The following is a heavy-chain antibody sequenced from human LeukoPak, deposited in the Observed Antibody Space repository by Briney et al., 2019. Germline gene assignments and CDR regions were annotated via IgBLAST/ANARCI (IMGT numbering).Heavy chain of an antibody. CDR2: ISGSGGST. CDR3: AKEARQNSGVFDY. Sequence: PGGSLRLSCAASGFTFSSYAMSWVRQAPGMGLEWVSAISGSGGSTYYADSVEGRFTISRDNSKSTLYLQMNSLRADDTAVYYCAKEARQNSGVFDYWGQGTLVTVSS. V-gene: IGHV3-23*01. CDR1: GFTFSSYA. J-gene: IGHJ4*02. D-gene: IGHD7-27*01.